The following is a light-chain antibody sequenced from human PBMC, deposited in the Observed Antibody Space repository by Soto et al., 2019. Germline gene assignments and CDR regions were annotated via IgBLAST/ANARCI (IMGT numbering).Light chain of an antibody. CDR1: QSMNDW. J-gene: IGKJ1*01. Sequence: DIQMTQSPSTLSASVGDRVTITCRASQSMNDWLAWYQQKPGKAPKVLIYDASSLQSGVPSRFSGSGSGREFTLTIDSLQPGDVATYYCLRYNAFSQMFGQGTKVEI. CDR2: DAS. V-gene: IGKV1-5*01. CDR3: LRYNAFSQM.